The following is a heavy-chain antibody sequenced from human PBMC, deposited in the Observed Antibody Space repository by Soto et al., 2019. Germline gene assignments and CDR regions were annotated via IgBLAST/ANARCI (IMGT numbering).Heavy chain of an antibody. CDR3: ARGTFYYASSSSSPSGY. CDR2: INPDNGNT. V-gene: IGHV1-3*01. CDR1: GYTFTSHA. Sequence: ASVKVSCKASGYTFTSHAMHWVRQAPGQRLEWMGWINPDNGNTKYSQKFQGRVTISRDTSASTAYMELSSLRSEDTAVFYCARGTFYYASSSSSPSGYWGQGTLVTVSS. J-gene: IGHJ4*02. D-gene: IGHD3-22*01.